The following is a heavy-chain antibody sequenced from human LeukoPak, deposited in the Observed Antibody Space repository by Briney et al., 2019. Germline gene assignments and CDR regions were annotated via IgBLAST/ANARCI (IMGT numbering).Heavy chain of an antibody. CDR3: ARPQGYCSGGSCYFIFDY. J-gene: IGHJ4*02. Sequence: GESLKISCKGSGYSFTSYWIGWVRQMPGKGPEWMGIIYPGDSDTRYSPSFQGQVTISADKSISTAYLQWSSLKAPDTAMYYCARPQGYCSGGSCYFIFDYWGQGTLVTVSS. V-gene: IGHV5-51*01. D-gene: IGHD2-15*01. CDR1: GYSFTSYW. CDR2: IYPGDSDT.